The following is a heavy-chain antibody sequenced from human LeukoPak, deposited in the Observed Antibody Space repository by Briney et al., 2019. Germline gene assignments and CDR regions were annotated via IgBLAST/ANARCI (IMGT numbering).Heavy chain of an antibody. J-gene: IGHJ4*02. CDR3: ARHALDYVWGSYRYPFDY. D-gene: IGHD3-16*02. Sequence: SETLSLTCTVSGGSISSSSYYWGWIRQPPGKGLEWIGSIYYSGSTYYNPSLKSRVTISVDTSKNQFSLKLSSVTAADTAVYYCARHALDYVWGSYRYPFDYWGQGTLVTVSS. CDR1: GGSISSSSYY. V-gene: IGHV4-39*01. CDR2: IYYSGST.